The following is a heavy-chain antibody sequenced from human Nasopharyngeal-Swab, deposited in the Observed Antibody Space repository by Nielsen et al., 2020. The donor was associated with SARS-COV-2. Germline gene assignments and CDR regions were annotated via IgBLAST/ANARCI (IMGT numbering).Heavy chain of an antibody. CDR1: GGSISSGDYY. CDR3: ARGNYYYYYMDV. CDR2: IYYSGST. Sequence: SETLSLTCTVSGGSISSGDYYWSWIRQPPGKGLEWIGYIYYSGSTYYNPSLKSRVSISVDTSKNQFSLRLRSVTAADTAVYYCARGNYYYYYMDVWGKGTTATVSS. J-gene: IGHJ6*03. V-gene: IGHV4-30-4*08.